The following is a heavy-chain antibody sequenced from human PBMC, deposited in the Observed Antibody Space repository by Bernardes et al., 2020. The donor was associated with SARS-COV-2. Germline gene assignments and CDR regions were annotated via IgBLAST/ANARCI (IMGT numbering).Heavy chain of an antibody. J-gene: IGHJ4*02. CDR1: GFTFSNYW. V-gene: IGHV3-74*01. Sequence: GGSLRLSCAATGFTFSNYWMHWVRQVPGEGLVWVSRIKTDGTSPSYADSVKGRFTISRDNAKNTLYLQMNSLRVEDTAVYYCTRGSGHYYFDYWGQGTLVTVSS. CDR3: TRGSGHYYFDY. CDR2: IKTDGTSP. D-gene: IGHD6-19*01.